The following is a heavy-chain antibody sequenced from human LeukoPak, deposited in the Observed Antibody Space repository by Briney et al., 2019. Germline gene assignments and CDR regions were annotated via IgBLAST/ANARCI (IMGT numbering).Heavy chain of an antibody. CDR1: GYTFTGYY. J-gene: IGHJ4*02. D-gene: IGHD2-2*01. Sequence: ASVKVSCKASGYTFTGYYMHWLRQAPGQGLEWMGWINPNSGGTNYAQKFQGRVTMTRDTSISTAYMELSRLRSDDTAVYYCARARIPAAMVDYWGQGTLVTVSS. CDR3: ARARIPAAMVDY. CDR2: INPNSGGT. V-gene: IGHV1-2*02.